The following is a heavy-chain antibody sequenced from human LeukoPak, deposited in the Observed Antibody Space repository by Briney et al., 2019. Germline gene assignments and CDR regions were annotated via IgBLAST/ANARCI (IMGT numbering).Heavy chain of an antibody. CDR3: ATLGGT. V-gene: IGHV3-53*01. D-gene: IGHD3-16*01. Sequence: GGSLRLSRAASGFTVSRNYMSWVRQAPGKGLEWVSVIYSSGSTYYADSVKGRFTISRDNSKNTLYLQMNSLRAEDTAVYYCATLGGTWGQGTLVTVSS. CDR1: GFTVSRNY. CDR2: IYSSGST. J-gene: IGHJ5*02.